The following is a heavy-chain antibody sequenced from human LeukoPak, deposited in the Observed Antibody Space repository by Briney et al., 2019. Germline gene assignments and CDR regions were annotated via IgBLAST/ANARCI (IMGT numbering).Heavy chain of an antibody. D-gene: IGHD6-19*01. CDR2: ISYDGSNK. V-gene: IGHV3-30-3*01. Sequence: GGSLRLSCAASGFTFSSYAMPWVRQAPGKGLEWVVVISYDGSNKYYADSVKGRFTISRDNSKKTLYLQMNSLRAEDTAVYYCARDPPGYSSGWYYFDYWGQGTLVTVSS. CDR1: GFTFSSYA. J-gene: IGHJ4*02. CDR3: ARDPPGYSSGWYYFDY.